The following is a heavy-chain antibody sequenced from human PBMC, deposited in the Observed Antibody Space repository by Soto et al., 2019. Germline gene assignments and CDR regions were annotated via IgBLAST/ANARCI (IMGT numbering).Heavy chain of an antibody. CDR2: IYYSGST. J-gene: IGHJ5*02. V-gene: IGHV4-30-4*01. D-gene: IGHD6-13*01. CDR1: GGSISSGDYY. CDR3: ARVGKGYSSTWDNWFDP. Sequence: SETLSLTCTVSGGSISSGDYYWSWIRQPPGKGLEWIGYIYYSGSTYYNPSLKSRATISVDTSKKQFSLKLSSVTAADTAVYYCARVGKGYSSTWDNWFDPWGQGTLVTVSS.